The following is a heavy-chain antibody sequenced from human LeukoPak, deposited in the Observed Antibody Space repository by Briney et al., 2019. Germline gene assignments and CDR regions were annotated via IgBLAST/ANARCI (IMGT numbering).Heavy chain of an antibody. CDR3: ARVSGVDTFDI. CDR2: IYYGGST. J-gene: IGHJ3*02. D-gene: IGHD7-27*01. Sequence: NPSQTLSLTCTVSGGSISSGGYYWSWIRQHPGKGLEWIGYIYYGGSTYYNPSLKSRVTISVDTSKNQFSLKLNSVTAADTAVYYCARVSGVDTFDIWGQGTMVTVSS. CDR1: GGSISSGGYY. V-gene: IGHV4-31*03.